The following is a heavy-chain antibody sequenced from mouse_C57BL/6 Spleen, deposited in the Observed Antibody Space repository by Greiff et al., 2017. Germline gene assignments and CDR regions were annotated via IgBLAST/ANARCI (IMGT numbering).Heavy chain of an antibody. D-gene: IGHD1-1*01. Sequence: QVQLQQSGAELARPGASVKMSCKASGYTFTSYTMHWVKQRPGQGLEWIGYINPSSGYTKYNQKFKDKATLTADKSSSTAYMQLSSLTSEDSAVYYCARPITTVVADYAMDYWGQGTSVTVSS. CDR1: GYTFTSYT. J-gene: IGHJ4*01. V-gene: IGHV1-4*01. CDR2: INPSSGYT. CDR3: ARPITTVVADYAMDY.